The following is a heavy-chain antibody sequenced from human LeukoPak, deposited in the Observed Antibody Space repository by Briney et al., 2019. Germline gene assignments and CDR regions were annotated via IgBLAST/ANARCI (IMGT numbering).Heavy chain of an antibody. CDR1: GYSFNTYW. D-gene: IGHD1-26*01. V-gene: IGHV5-51*01. CDR3: ARRALQWELLDY. J-gene: IGHJ4*02. Sequence: GESLKISCRGSGYSFNTYWIGWVRQMPGKGLEWMGIIYPGDSDTRYSPSFQGQVTMSADKSINTAYLQWSSLKASDTAMYYCARRALQWELLDYWGQGTLVTVSS. CDR2: IYPGDSDT.